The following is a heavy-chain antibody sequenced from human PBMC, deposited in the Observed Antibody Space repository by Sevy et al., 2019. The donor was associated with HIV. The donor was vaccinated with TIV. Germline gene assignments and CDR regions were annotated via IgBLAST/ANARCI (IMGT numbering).Heavy chain of an antibody. D-gene: IGHD3-3*01. CDR1: GYTFTSYD. J-gene: IGHJ4*02. V-gene: IGHV1-8*01. Sequence: ASVKVSCKASGYTFTSYDINWVRQATGQGLEWMGWMNPNSGNTGYAQKFQGRVTMTRNTSISTAYMELSSLRSEDPAVYYCAGGLPHYDFWSGYYSRLSGRRGNFDYWGQGTLVTVSS. CDR3: AGGLPHYDFWSGYYSRLSGRRGNFDY. CDR2: MNPNSGNT.